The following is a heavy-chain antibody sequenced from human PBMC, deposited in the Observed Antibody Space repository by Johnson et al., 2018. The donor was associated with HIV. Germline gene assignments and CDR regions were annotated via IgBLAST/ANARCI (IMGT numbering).Heavy chain of an antibody. Sequence: QMLLVESGGGLVKPGGSLRLSCAASGFTFSDYYMSWIRQAPGKGLEWVSYISSSGSTIYYADSVKGRFTISRDNAKNSLYLQMNSLGAEDTAGYYCARDQRRSSWYTWGEKVGKAFDIWGQGTMVTVSS. V-gene: IGHV3-11*04. D-gene: IGHD6-13*01. CDR1: GFTFSDYY. CDR3: ARDQRRSSWYTWGEKVGKAFDI. CDR2: ISSSGSTI. J-gene: IGHJ3*02.